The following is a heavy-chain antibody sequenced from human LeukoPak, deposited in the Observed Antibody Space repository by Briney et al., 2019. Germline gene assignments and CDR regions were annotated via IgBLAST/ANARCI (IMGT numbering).Heavy chain of an antibody. CDR1: GFTFSSHA. J-gene: IGHJ4*02. CDR3: AKHLTGSKIFDY. D-gene: IGHD3-9*01. CDR2: IHENGGNT. V-gene: IGHV3-23*01. Sequence: GGSLRLSCVASGFTFSSHAMTWVRQAPGKGLQWVSSIHENGGNTYYADSVKGRFSISRDNSKNTLYLQMNSLRAEDTALYYCAKHLTGSKIFDYWGQGTLVTVSS.